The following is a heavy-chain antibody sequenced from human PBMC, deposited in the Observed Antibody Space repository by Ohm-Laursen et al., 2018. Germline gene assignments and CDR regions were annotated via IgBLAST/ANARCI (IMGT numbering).Heavy chain of an antibody. CDR2: ISGNAVRT. J-gene: IGHJ4*02. Sequence: SLRLSCTASGFTFDDYAMHWVRQAPGKGLEWVSSISGNAVRTYDADSVKGRFTISRDNSKNMLYLQMNSLRAEDTAIYYCAKGSRTSGWPNWGQGTLVTVSS. CDR1: GFTFDDYA. D-gene: IGHD6-19*01. CDR3: AKGSRTSGWPN. V-gene: IGHV3-23*01.